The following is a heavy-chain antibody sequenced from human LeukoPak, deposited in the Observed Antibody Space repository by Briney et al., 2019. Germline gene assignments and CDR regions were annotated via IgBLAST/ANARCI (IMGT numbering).Heavy chain of an antibody. CDR1: GGTFSSYA. CDR2: IIPTLEIA. D-gene: IGHD1-14*01. Sequence: SVTVSCTASGGTFSSYAISWVRQAPGQGLEWMGRIIPTLEIANYAQKFQGRVTITADKSTSTAYMELSSLRPEDTAVYYCARVISGTWLWFWGQGTLVTVSS. J-gene: IGHJ4*02. V-gene: IGHV1-69*04. CDR3: ARVISGTWLWF.